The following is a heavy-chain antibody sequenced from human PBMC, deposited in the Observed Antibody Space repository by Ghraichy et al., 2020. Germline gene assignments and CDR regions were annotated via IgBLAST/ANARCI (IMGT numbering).Heavy chain of an antibody. CDR2: ISSSSSTI. CDR3: AREGYCSGGSCYRGSFDI. D-gene: IGHD2-15*01. CDR1: GFTFSSYS. V-gene: IGHV3-48*02. J-gene: IGHJ3*02. Sequence: GGSLRLSCAASGFTFSSYSMNWVRQAPGKGLEWVSYISSSSSTIYYADSVKGRFTISRDNAKNSLYLQMNSLRDEDTAVYYCAREGYCSGGSCYRGSFDIWGQGTMVTVSS.